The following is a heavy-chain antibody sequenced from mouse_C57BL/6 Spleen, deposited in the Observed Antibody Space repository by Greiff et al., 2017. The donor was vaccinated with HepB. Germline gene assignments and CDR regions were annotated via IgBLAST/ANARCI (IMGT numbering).Heavy chain of an antibody. CDR1: GHTFTSYW. CDR3: ARGGYGNYGD. J-gene: IGHJ2*01. Sequence: QVQLQQPGAELAKPGASVKLSCKASGHTFTSYWMQWVKQRPGQGLEWIGEIDPSDSYTNYNQKFKGKATLTVDTSSSTAYMQLSSLTSEDSAVYYCARGGYGNYGDWGQGTTLTVSS. CDR2: IDPSDSYT. V-gene: IGHV1-50*01. D-gene: IGHD2-10*02.